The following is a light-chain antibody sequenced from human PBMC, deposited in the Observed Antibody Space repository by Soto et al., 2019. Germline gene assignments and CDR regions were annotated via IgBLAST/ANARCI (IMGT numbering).Light chain of an antibody. Sequence: DIQVTQSPSSLSASVGDRVTITCRASQGISSYLAWYQQKPGKAPKLLIYAASTLQSGVPSRFSGSGSGTEFTLTISSLQPEDFATYYCQQLNSYPPTFGQGTKVDIK. CDR3: QQLNSYPPT. J-gene: IGKJ1*01. CDR2: AAS. CDR1: QGISSY. V-gene: IGKV1-9*01.